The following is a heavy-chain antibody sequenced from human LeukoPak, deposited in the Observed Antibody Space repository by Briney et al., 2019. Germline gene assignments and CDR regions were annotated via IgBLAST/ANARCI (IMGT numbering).Heavy chain of an antibody. V-gene: IGHV1-18*01. Sequence: ASVKVSCKASGYTFTSYGISWVRQAPGQGLEWMGWISAYNGNTNYAQKLQGRVTMTTDTSTSTAYMELRSLRSDDTAVYYCARVYDYVWGSYRPFDYWGQGTLVTVSS. J-gene: IGHJ4*02. D-gene: IGHD3-16*02. CDR3: ARVYDYVWGSYRPFDY. CDR1: GYTFTSYG. CDR2: ISAYNGNT.